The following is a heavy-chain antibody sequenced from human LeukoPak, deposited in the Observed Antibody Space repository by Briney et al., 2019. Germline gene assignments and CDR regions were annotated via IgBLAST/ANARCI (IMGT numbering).Heavy chain of an antibody. CDR3: ARALGYCSSTTCYADFDC. CDR2: ISSSGLYT. V-gene: IGHV3-21*01. Sequence: NPGGSLRLSCAASGFTFSSYSMNWVRQAPGKGLEWVSSISSSGLYTYYAGSVKGRFTISRDNAKNSLYLQMNSLRAEDTAVYYCARALGYCSSTTCYADFDCWGQGTLVTVSS. CDR1: GFTFSSYS. J-gene: IGHJ4*02. D-gene: IGHD2-2*03.